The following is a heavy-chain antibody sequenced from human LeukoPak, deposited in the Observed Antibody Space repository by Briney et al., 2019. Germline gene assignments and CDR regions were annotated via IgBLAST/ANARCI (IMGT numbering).Heavy chain of an antibody. Sequence: GASVKVSCKASGYPFTSYYMHWVRQAPGQGLEWMGGIIPIFGTANYAQKFQGRVTITADESTSTAYMELSSLRSEDTAVYYCASLRLSWPKLRYFDWPTPRYYYYAMDVWGQGTTVTVSS. J-gene: IGHJ6*02. CDR3: ASLRLSWPKLRYFDWPTPRYYYYAMDV. D-gene: IGHD3-9*01. CDR1: GYPFTSYY. V-gene: IGHV1-69*13. CDR2: IIPIFGTA.